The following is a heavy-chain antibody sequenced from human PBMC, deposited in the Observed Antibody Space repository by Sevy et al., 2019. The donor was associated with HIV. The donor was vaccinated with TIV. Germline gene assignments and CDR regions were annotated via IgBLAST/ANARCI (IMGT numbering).Heavy chain of an antibody. CDR2: IVVGSGNT. CDR1: GFTFTSSA. J-gene: IGHJ6*02. CDR3: AADHRIAVAGTRTSYYYYYYGMDV. Sequence: ASVKVSCKASGFTFTSSAVQWVRQARGQRLEWIGWIVVGSGNTNYAQKFQERVTITRNMPTSTDSMELSSLGSEDTAVYYCAADHRIAVAGTRTSYYYYYYGMDVWGQGTTVTVSS. D-gene: IGHD6-19*01. V-gene: IGHV1-58*01.